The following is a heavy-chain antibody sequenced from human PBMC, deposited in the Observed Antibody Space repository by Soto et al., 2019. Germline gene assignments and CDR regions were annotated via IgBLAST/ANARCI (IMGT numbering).Heavy chain of an antibody. V-gene: IGHV4-59*01. CDR1: GGSISSYY. CDR2: IYYSGST. Sequence: SETLSLTCTVSGGSISSYYWSWIRQPPGKGLEWIGYIYYSGSTNYNPSLKSRVTISVDTSKNQFSLKLSSVTAADTAVYYCARDLSWEAAAGTGLGWFDPWGQGTLVTVSS. J-gene: IGHJ5*02. CDR3: ARDLSWEAAAGTGLGWFDP. D-gene: IGHD6-13*01.